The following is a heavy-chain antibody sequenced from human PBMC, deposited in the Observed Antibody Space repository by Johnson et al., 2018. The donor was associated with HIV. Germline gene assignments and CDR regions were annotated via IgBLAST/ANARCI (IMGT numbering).Heavy chain of an antibody. CDR2: IKEDGSED. CDR3: ARDGVYSSPHDAFDI. Sequence: VQLVESGGDLVQRGGSLRLSCAASGFVFSNYWMSWVRQAPGKGLEWVANIKEDGSEDYHLDSLKGRFTISRDNAKNSLYLQMDSLRDEDTAVYYCARDGVYSSPHDAFDIWGQGTMVTVSS. CDR1: GFVFSNYW. D-gene: IGHD3-22*01. J-gene: IGHJ3*02. V-gene: IGHV3-7*05.